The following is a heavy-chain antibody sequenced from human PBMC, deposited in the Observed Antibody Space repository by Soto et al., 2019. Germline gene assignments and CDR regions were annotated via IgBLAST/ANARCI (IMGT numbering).Heavy chain of an antibody. V-gene: IGHV1-18*01. CDR3: ARDGSSGYYYGY. Sequence: ASVKVSCKASGYTFTRYGISWVRQGPGQGLEWMGWISAYNGNTNYAQKLQGRVTITTDTSTSTAYMELRSLRSVDTAVYYCARDGSSGYYYGYWGQGTLVTVSS. D-gene: IGHD3-22*01. J-gene: IGHJ4*02. CDR2: ISAYNGNT. CDR1: GYTFTRYG.